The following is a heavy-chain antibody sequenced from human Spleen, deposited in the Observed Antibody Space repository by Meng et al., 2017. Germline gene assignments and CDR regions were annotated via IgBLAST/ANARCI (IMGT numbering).Heavy chain of an antibody. CDR2: INHSGST. Sequence: QAQLQQWGAGLLKPSETLSLTCAVYGGSFSGYYWSWIRQPPGKGLEWIGEINHSGSTNYNPSLKSRVTISVDTSKNQFSLKLSSVTAADTAVYYCARDHGSGWYFYDIYFDYWGQGTLVTVSS. V-gene: IGHV4-34*01. J-gene: IGHJ4*02. D-gene: IGHD6-19*01. CDR1: GGSFSGYY. CDR3: ARDHGSGWYFYDIYFDY.